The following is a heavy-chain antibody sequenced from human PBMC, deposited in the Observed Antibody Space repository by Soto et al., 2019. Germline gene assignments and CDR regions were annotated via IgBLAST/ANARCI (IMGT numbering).Heavy chain of an antibody. CDR1: GFTFSSYG. CDR2: IWYDGSNK. CDR3: ARDYQDPRGWADYYYGMDV. V-gene: IGHV3-33*01. J-gene: IGHJ6*02. D-gene: IGHD1-26*01. Sequence: GGSLRLSCAASGFTFSSYGMHWVRQAPGKGLEWVAVIWYDGSNKYYADSVKGRFTISRDNSKNTLYLQMNSLRAEDTAVYYCARDYQDPRGWADYYYGMDVWGQGTTVTVSS.